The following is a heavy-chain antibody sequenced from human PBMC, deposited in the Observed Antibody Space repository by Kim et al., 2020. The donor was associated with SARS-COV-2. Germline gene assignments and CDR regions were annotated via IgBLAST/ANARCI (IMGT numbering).Heavy chain of an antibody. V-gene: IGHV1-46*01. CDR3: ARDPGPRSVGDSSGYYYGGGFDY. CDR1: GYTFTSYY. D-gene: IGHD3-22*01. CDR2: INPSGGST. Sequence: ASVKVSCKASGYTFTSYYMHWVRQAPGQGLEWMGIINPSGGSTSYAQKFQGRVTMTRDTSTSKVYMELSSLRSEDTAVYYCARDPGPRSVGDSSGYYYGGGFDYWGQGTLVTVSS. J-gene: IGHJ4*02.